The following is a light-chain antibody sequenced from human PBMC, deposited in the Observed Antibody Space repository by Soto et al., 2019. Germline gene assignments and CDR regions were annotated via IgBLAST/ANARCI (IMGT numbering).Light chain of an antibody. V-gene: IGKV1-39*01. J-gene: IGKJ2*01. CDR3: QQSYGTSRT. CDR2: AAS. Sequence: DIRMTQSPSSLSASVGDRITITCRASQSISSHLNWYQQKPGKAPKLLIFAASTLQYGVPSRFRGSGSGTDFTLTITALHPEDFATYYCQQSYGTSRTFGQGTRLEVK. CDR1: QSISSH.